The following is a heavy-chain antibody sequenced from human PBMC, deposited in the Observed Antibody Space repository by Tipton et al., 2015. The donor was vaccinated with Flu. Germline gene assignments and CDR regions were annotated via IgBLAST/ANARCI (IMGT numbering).Heavy chain of an antibody. J-gene: IGHJ5*02. CDR2: IHHSGNT. D-gene: IGHD1-26*01. CDR1: GVSISSSDFY. Sequence: TLSLTCSVSGVSISSSDFYWTWIRQHPGKGLEWIGYIHHSGNTYYNPSLKSRVTISVDTSKNQFSLKVNSVTAADTALYFCARDPSGTYGLNHWGQGTLVTVSS. CDR3: ARDPSGTYGLNH. V-gene: IGHV4-31*03.